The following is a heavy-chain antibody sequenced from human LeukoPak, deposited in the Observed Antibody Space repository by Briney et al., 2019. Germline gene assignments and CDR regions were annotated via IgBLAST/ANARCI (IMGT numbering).Heavy chain of an antibody. CDR3: AKEAGRHSGNYHIDY. V-gene: IGHV3-23*01. J-gene: IGHJ4*02. CDR1: GLTFCSLP. CDR2: ISSKSGAT. D-gene: IGHD1-26*01. Sequence: GGTLSLFCAASGLTFCSLPMIWVPPAPGGGVECVSFISSKSGATYYPDSVKGRFTISRDSSKNTLYLQLNSLRAEDTAVYYCAKEAGRHSGNYHIDYWGQGTLVTVSS.